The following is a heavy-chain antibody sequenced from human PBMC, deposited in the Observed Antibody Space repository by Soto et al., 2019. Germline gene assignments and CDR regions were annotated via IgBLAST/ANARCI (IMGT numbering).Heavy chain of an antibody. CDR2: ISSSSSYI. Sequence: GGSLRLSCAASGFTFSNYAMTWVRQAPGKGLEWVSGISSSSSYIYYADSVKGRFTISRDNAKNSLYLQMNSLRAEDTAVYYCARDPGYSRTDAFDIWGQGTMVTVSS. CDR3: ARDPGYSRTDAFDI. D-gene: IGHD6-13*01. J-gene: IGHJ3*02. V-gene: IGHV3-21*01. CDR1: GFTFSNYA.